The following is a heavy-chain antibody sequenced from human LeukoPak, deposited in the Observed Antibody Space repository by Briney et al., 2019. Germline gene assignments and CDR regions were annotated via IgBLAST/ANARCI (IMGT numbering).Heavy chain of an antibody. V-gene: IGHV1-2*02. CDR3: ARDGGYCSGGSCMEAYDY. CDR2: INPNSGGT. D-gene: IGHD2-15*01. Sequence: ASVKVSCKASGYTFTGYYMHWVRQAPGQGLEWMGWINPNSGGTNYAQKFQGRVTMTRDTSISTAYMELSRLRSDDTAVYYCARDGGYCSGGSCMEAYDYWGQGTLVTVSS. J-gene: IGHJ4*02. CDR1: GYTFTGYY.